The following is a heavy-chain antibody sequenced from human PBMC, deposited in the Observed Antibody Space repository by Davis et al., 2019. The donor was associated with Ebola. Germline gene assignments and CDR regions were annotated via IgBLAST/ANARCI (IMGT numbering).Heavy chain of an antibody. CDR1: GFTFSSYW. CDR2: IKQDGSEK. Sequence: PGGSLRLSCAASGFTFSSYWMSWVRQAPGKGLEWVANIKQDGSEKYYVDSVKGRFTISRDNAKNSLYLQMNSLRDEDTAVYYCARALYGSGSPWFDPWGQGTLVTVSS. CDR3: ARALYGSGSPWFDP. V-gene: IGHV3-7*01. D-gene: IGHD3-10*01. J-gene: IGHJ5*02.